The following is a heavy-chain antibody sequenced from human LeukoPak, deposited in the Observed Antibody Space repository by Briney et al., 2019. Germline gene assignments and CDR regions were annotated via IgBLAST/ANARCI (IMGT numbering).Heavy chain of an antibody. V-gene: IGHV1-18*04. CDR1: GYSFTCYG. CDR3: ARVGRDCSSINCYWEDWFDP. CDR2: ISGSTGNT. Sequence: ASVKVSCKASGYSFTCYGITWVREAPGQGPEWMGWISGSTGNTHYAQNVQGRVTMTTDTATSTAYMELRSLGSDDTAVYYCARVGRDCSSINCYWEDWFDPWGQGTLVIVSS. D-gene: IGHD2-2*01. J-gene: IGHJ5*02.